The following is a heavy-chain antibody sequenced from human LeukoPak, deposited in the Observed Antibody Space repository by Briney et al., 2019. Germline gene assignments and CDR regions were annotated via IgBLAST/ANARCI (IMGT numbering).Heavy chain of an antibody. CDR2: IHQDGSAK. V-gene: IGHV3-7*01. D-gene: IGHD3-16*02. Sequence: GGSLRLSCAASGFTFSSYWMSWVRQAPGKGLEWVANIHQDGSAKYYVDSVKGRLTISRDNAKNSLYLQMNSLRAEDTAVYYCARFAEVWGSYRRFDYWGQGTLVTVSS. CDR3: ARFAEVWGSYRRFDY. J-gene: IGHJ4*02. CDR1: GFTFSSYW.